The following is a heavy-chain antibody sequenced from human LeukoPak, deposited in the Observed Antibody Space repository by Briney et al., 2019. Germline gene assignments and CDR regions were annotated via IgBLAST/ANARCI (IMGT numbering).Heavy chain of an antibody. CDR2: IKQDGSEK. D-gene: IGHD3-16*01. CDR1: GFTFSNYG. CDR3: ARDPGLWGSYNDAFDI. Sequence: GGSLRLSCVASGFTFSNYGMSWVRQAPGKGLEWVANIKQDGSEKYYVDSLKGRFSISRDNAKSSLYLQMNNLRAEDTAVYYCARDPGLWGSYNDAFDIWGQGTMVTASS. J-gene: IGHJ3*02. V-gene: IGHV3-7*01.